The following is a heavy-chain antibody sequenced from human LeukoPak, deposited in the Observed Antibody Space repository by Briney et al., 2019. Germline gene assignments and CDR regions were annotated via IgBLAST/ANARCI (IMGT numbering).Heavy chain of an antibody. Sequence: GGSLRLSCAASGFTFSSYWMHWVRQAPGKGLVWVSRINSDGSSTSYADSVKGRFTISRDNAKNTLYLQMNSLRAEDTAVYYCARDGARSGFAYYYYYYMDVWGKGTTVTASS. V-gene: IGHV3-74*01. CDR2: INSDGSST. CDR3: ARDGARSGFAYYYYYYMDV. CDR1: GFTFSSYW. D-gene: IGHD6-19*01. J-gene: IGHJ6*03.